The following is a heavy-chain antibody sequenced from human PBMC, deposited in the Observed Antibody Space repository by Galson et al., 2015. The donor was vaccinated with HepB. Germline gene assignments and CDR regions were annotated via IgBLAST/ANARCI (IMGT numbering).Heavy chain of an antibody. CDR2: IHISGST. CDR3: ARAGTWLQDAFNI. Sequence: LSLTCTVSGGSFSSYYWSWIRQPAGKGLEWIGRIHISGSTNYNPSLKSRVTMSVDTSKNQFSLKLSSVTAADTDVYYCARAGTWLQDAFNIWGQGTMVTVSS. D-gene: IGHD5-18*01. J-gene: IGHJ3*02. V-gene: IGHV4-4*07. CDR1: GGSFSSYY.